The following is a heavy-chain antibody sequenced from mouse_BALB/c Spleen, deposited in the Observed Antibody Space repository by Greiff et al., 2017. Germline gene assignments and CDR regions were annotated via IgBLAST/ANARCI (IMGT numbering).Heavy chain of an antibody. D-gene: IGHD2-1*01. CDR3: ARSGGNYPSWFAY. Sequence: EVQGVESGGGLVQPGGSRKLSCAASGFTFSSFGMHWVRQAPEKGLEWVAYISSGSSTIYYADTVKGRFTISRDNPKNTLFLQMTSLRSEDTAMYYCARSGGNYPSWFAYWGQGTLVTVSA. J-gene: IGHJ3*01. CDR1: GFTFSSFG. V-gene: IGHV5-17*02. CDR2: ISSGSSTI.